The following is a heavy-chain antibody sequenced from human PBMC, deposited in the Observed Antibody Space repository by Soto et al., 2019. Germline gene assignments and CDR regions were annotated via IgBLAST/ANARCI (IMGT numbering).Heavy chain of an antibody. CDR3: AIVERCSSTSCYPGDYYYGMGV. D-gene: IGHD2-2*01. V-gene: IGHV3-23*01. J-gene: IGHJ6*02. CDR2: ISGSGGST. Sequence: EVQLLESGGGLVQPGGSLRLSCAASGFTFSSYAMSWVRQAPGKGLEWVSAISGSGGSTYYAVPVKGRFTISRDNSKNALDLQMNRVRAEDTAVYYCAIVERCSSTSCYPGDYYYGMGVWGQGTTVTVSS. CDR1: GFTFSSYA.